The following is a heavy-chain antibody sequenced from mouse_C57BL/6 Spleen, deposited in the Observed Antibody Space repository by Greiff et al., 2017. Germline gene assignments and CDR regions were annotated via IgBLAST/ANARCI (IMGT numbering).Heavy chain of an antibody. CDR1: GYTFTSYW. Sequence: QVQLQQPGTELVKPGASVKLSCKASGYTFTSYWMHWVKPRPGHGLEWIGNINPSNGGTNYNEKFKSKATLTVDKSSSTAYMQLISLTSEVSAVYYCARWYDYYDYDHFDYWGQGTTLTVSS. J-gene: IGHJ2*01. CDR2: INPSNGGT. V-gene: IGHV1-53*01. CDR3: ARWYDYYDYDHFDY. D-gene: IGHD2-4*01.